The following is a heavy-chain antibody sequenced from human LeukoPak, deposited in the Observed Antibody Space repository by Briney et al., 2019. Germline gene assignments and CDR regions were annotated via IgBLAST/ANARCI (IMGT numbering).Heavy chain of an antibody. V-gene: IGHV3-74*01. Sequence: GGSLRLSCAASGFTFSYYWMYWVRQAPGKGLVWVSRINSDGSTTSYADSVKGRFTISRDNAKNTLYPQMNSLRADDTAVYYCARDSGYGGNSDYWGQGTLVTVSS. D-gene: IGHD4-23*01. CDR2: INSDGSTT. CDR3: ARDSGYGGNSDY. CDR1: GFTFSYYW. J-gene: IGHJ4*02.